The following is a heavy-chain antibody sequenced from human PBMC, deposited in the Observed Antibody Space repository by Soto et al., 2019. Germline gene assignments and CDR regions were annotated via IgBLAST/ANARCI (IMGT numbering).Heavy chain of an antibody. CDR1: GFSVSSGIYY. J-gene: IGHJ6*02. CDR2: IYYSGST. CDR3: ARENTAMVTAMDV. D-gene: IGHD5-18*01. Sequence: TLEPLCLTCTFSGFSVSSGIYYLSWIRQPPGKGLEWIGYIYYSGSTNYNPSLKSRVTISVDMSKNQFSLKLSSVTAADTAVYYCARENTAMVTAMDVWGQGTTVTVSS. V-gene: IGHV4-61*01.